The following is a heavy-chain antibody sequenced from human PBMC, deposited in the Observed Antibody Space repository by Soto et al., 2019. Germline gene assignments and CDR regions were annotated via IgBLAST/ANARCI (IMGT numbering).Heavy chain of an antibody. J-gene: IGHJ4*02. Sequence: QVQLVQSGAEVKKPGSSVKVSCKASGGTFSSYAISWVRQAPGQGLEWMGGIIPIFGTANYAQKFQGRVTITADESTNTAYMELSSLRSEDTAVYYCARDLQQKEEVIITTKGDYWGQGTLVTVSS. D-gene: IGHD3-10*01. CDR3: ARDLQQKEEVIITTKGDY. CDR1: GGTFSSYA. CDR2: IIPIFGTA. V-gene: IGHV1-69*01.